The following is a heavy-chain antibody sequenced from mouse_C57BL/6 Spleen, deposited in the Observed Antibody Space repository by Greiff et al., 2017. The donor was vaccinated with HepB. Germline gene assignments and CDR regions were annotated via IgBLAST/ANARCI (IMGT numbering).Heavy chain of an antibody. J-gene: IGHJ1*03. CDR2: FYTGSGSI. V-gene: IGHV1-62-2*01. CDR1: GYTFTEYT. CDR3: ARHEDRNYWYFDV. Sequence: VQLQESGAELVKPGASVKLSCKASGYTFTEYTIHWVNQRSGQGLEWIGWFYTGSGSIKYTEKFKDKATLTAYKSSSTVYMELSRLTSEDSAVYFCARHEDRNYWYFDVWGTGTTVTVSS.